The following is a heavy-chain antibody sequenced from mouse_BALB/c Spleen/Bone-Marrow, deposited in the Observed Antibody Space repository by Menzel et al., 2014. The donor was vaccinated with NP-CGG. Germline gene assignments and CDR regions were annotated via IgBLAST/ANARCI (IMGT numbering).Heavy chain of an antibody. CDR3: ARAPPYDFYAMDY. CDR2: ISDGVSYA. V-gene: IGHV5-4*02. Sequence: DVKLVESGGGLVKPGGSLKLSCAPSGFTFSDYYMFWVRQTPEKRLEWVATISDGVSYAYYPDSVKGRFTISRDNARNNLYLQMSSLKSEDTAMYYCARAPPYDFYAMDYRGQGTSVTVSS. J-gene: IGHJ4*01. D-gene: IGHD2-13*01. CDR1: GFTFSDYY.